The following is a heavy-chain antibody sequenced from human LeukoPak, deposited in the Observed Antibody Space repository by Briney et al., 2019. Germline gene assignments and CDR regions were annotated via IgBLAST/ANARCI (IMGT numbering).Heavy chain of an antibody. CDR3: ARPYYYDSSGYSPFDY. CDR1: GFTFSSYD. V-gene: IGHV3-33*01. Sequence: AGGSLRLSCAASGFTFSSYDMHWVRQAPGKGLEWVAVIWYDGSNKYYADSVKGRFTISRDNSKNTLYLQMNSLRAEDTAVYYCARPYYYDSSGYSPFDYWGQGTLVTVSS. J-gene: IGHJ4*02. CDR2: IWYDGSNK. D-gene: IGHD3-22*01.